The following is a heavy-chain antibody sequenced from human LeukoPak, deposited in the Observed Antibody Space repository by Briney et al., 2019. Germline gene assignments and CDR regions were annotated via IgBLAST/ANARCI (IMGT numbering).Heavy chain of an antibody. CDR2: MNPNSGNT. Sequence: GASVKVSCKASGGTFSSYAISWVRQATGQGLEWMGWMNPNSGNTGYAQKFQGRVTITRNTSISTAYMELSSLRSEDTAVYYCARGLSYWNLDYWGQGTLVTVSS. CDR1: GGTFSSYA. J-gene: IGHJ4*02. V-gene: IGHV1-8*03. CDR3: ARGLSYWNLDY. D-gene: IGHD3-10*01.